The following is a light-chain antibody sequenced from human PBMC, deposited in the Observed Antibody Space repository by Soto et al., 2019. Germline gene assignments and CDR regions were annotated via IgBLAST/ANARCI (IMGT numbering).Light chain of an antibody. V-gene: IGKV3-20*01. CDR2: APS. J-gene: IGKJ1*01. Sequence: EIVMTQSPATLSVSPGERVTLSCRASQSIGNNLAWYQHKPGRAPRLLIYAPSTRATGVPDRFSGSGSGTDFTLTISRLEPEDFAVYYCQQYGSSPWTFGQGTKVDIK. CDR3: QQYGSSPWT. CDR1: QSIGNN.